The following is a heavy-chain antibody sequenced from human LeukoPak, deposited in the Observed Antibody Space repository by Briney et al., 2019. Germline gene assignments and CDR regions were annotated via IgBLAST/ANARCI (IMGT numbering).Heavy chain of an antibody. V-gene: IGHV4-38-2*01. CDR2: IFHSGIT. J-gene: IGHJ4*02. D-gene: IGHD6-25*01. Sequence: SETLSLTXAVSGYSISSGYYWGWIRQPPGKGLEWIGSIFHSGITYYNPSLNSRLTISLDTSKNHFSLKLSSVTAAGTAVYYCARHSFRSGYYFDYWGQGTLVTVSS. CDR3: ARHSFRSGYYFDY. CDR1: GYSISSGYY.